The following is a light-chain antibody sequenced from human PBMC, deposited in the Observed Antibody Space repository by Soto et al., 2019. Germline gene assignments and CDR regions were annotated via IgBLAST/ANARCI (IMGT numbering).Light chain of an antibody. CDR1: QSISSY. Sequence: VLRQSPGTLSLSPKERATPSSRASQSISSYLAWYQQKRGQAPRLLIYDASSRATGIPARFSGSGSGTDFTLTISSLEPEDFGVYYCQQYRSWPRTFGQGTKVDI. CDR3: QQYRSWPRT. V-gene: IGKV3-11*01. CDR2: DAS. J-gene: IGKJ1*01.